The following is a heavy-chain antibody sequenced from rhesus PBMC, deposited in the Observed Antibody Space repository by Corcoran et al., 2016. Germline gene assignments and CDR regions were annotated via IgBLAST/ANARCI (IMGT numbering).Heavy chain of an antibody. Sequence: QVQLQQWGEGLVKPSETLSLTCAVYGGSISSNYWSWIRQPPGKGLEWIGRIRSGGSTNYNPSLKSRVTILIDTSKHQFSLNLSSVTAADTAVYYCASSPSGSWDYFDHWGQGVLVTVSS. CDR1: GGSISSNY. V-gene: IGHV4-160*01. D-gene: IGHD6-25*01. CDR2: IRSGGST. CDR3: ASSPSGSWDYFDH. J-gene: IGHJ4*01.